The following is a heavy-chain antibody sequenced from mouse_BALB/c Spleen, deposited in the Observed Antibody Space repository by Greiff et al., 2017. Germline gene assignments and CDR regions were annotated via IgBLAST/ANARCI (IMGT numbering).Heavy chain of an antibody. CDR2: ISDGGSYT. CDR1: GFTFSDYY. D-gene: IGHD1-1*01. Sequence: EVMLVESGGGLVKPGGSLKLSCAASGFTFSDYYMYWVRQTPEKRLEWVATISDGGSYTYYPDSVKGRFTISKDNAKNNLYLQMSSLKSEDTAMYYCARAGYYYGSSPAAFAYWGQGTLVTVSA. V-gene: IGHV5-4*02. CDR3: ARAGYYYGSSPAAFAY. J-gene: IGHJ3*01.